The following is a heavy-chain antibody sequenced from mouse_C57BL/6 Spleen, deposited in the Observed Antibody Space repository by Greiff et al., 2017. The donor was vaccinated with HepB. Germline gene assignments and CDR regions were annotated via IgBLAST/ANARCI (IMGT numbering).Heavy chain of an antibody. J-gene: IGHJ2*01. CDR2: IDPETGGT. Sequence: QVTLKESGAELVRPGASVTLSCKASGYTFTDYEMHWVKQTPVHGLEWIGAIDPETGGTAYNQKFKGKAILTADKSSSTAYMELRSLTSEDSAVYYCTRTFYYWGQGTTLTVSS. V-gene: IGHV1-15*01. CDR1: GYTFTDYE. CDR3: TRTFYY.